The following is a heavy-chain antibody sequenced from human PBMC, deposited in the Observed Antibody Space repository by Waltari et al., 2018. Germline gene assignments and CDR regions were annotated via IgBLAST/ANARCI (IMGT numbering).Heavy chain of an antibody. Sequence: EVQLVESGGGLVQPGGSLRLSCAASGFTFSSYWMSWVHQAPGKGREWVANIKQDGSEKYYVDSVKGRFTISRDNAKNSLYLQMNSLRAEDTAVYYCATEPYSSSYYFDYWGQGTLVTVSS. CDR2: IKQDGSEK. CDR3: ATEPYSSSYYFDY. J-gene: IGHJ4*02. CDR1: GFTFSSYW. D-gene: IGHD6-6*01. V-gene: IGHV3-7*01.